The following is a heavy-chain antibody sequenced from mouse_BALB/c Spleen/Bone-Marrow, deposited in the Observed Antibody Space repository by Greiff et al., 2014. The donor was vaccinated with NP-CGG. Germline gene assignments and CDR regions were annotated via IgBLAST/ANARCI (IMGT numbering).Heavy chain of an antibody. V-gene: IGHV1S81*02. Sequence: SGAELVKPGASVQLSCKASGYTLTSYYLYWAQQTPGQGLEWIGEINPSIGGTNFNEKFTSKATLTVDKSSSTAYMQLSSLTSEDSAVYYCTRYGNYYFDYWGQGTTLTVSS. CDR1: GYTLTSYY. J-gene: IGHJ2*01. CDR2: INPSIGGT. CDR3: TRYGNYYFDY. D-gene: IGHD2-1*01.